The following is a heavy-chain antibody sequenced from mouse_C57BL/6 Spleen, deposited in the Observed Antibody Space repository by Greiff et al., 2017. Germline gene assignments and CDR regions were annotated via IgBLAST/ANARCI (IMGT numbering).Heavy chain of an antibody. V-gene: IGHV3-6*01. CDR2: ISYDGSN. CDR1: GYSITSGYY. D-gene: IGHD1-1*01. CDR3: ARVTTVGGDY. Sequence: VQLKESGPGLVKPSQSLSLTCSVTGYSITSGYYWNWIRQFPGNKLEWMGYISYDGSNNYNPSLKNRISITRDTSKNQFFLKLNSVTTEDTATYYCARVTTVGGDYWGQGTTLTVSS. J-gene: IGHJ2*01.